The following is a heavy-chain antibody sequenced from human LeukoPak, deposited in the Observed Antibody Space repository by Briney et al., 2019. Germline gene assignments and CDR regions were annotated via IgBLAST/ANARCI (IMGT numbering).Heavy chain of an antibody. J-gene: IGHJ6*02. V-gene: IGHV3-23*01. CDR3: AKLGVMASYYFGMDV. Sequence: PGGSLRLSCAASGFTFSSYAMSWVRQAPGKGLEGVSVISGSGGSTNYADSVKGRFTISRDNSKNTLYLQMNSLRAEDTAVYYCAKLGVMASYYFGMDVWGQGTTVTVSS. CDR2: ISGSGGST. D-gene: IGHD3-16*01. CDR1: GFTFSSYA.